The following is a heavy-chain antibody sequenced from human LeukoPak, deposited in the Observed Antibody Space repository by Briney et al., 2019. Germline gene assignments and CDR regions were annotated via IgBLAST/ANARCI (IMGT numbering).Heavy chain of an antibody. D-gene: IGHD6-13*01. J-gene: IGHJ3*02. V-gene: IGHV3-64*01. CDR1: GFTFSSYA. CDR3: ARVQQQLVAFDI. Sequence: GGSLRLSCAASGFTFSSYAMHWVRQAPGKGLEYVSAISSNGGSTYYANSVKGRFTISRDNSKNTLYLQMGSLRAEDMAVYYCARVQQQLVAFDIWGQGTMVTVSS. CDR2: ISSNGGST.